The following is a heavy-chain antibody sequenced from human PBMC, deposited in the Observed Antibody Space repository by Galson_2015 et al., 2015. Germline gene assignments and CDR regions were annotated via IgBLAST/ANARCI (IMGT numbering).Heavy chain of an antibody. D-gene: IGHD6-13*01. Sequence: QSGAEVKKPGESLRISCKGSGYSFTSYWISRVRQMPGKGLEWMGRIDPSDSYTDYSPSFQGHVTISADKSISTAYLQWSSLKASDTAMYYCARHRYSSSWSAFYYYYYGMDVWGQGTTVTVSS. CDR2: IDPSDSYT. J-gene: IGHJ6*02. CDR3: ARHRYSSSWSAFYYYYYGMDV. CDR1: GYSFTSYW. V-gene: IGHV5-10-1*01.